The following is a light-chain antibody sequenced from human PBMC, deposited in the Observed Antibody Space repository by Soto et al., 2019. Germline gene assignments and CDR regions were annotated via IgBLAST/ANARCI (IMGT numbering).Light chain of an antibody. CDR2: DVS. CDR1: SSDVGGYNY. CDR3: GSYTSSNTVV. J-gene: IGLJ2*01. Sequence: QSALTQPASVSGSPGQSITISCTGTSSDVGGYNYVSWYQQHPGKAPKLMIYDVSNRPSGVSNRFSGSKSGNTASLTISGLHAEDEADYYCGSYTSSNTVVFGGGTKVTVL. V-gene: IGLV2-14*01.